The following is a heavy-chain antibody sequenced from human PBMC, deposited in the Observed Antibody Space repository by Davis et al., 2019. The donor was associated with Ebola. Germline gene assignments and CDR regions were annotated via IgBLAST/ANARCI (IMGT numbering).Heavy chain of an antibody. J-gene: IGHJ3*02. Sequence: GGSLRLSCTASGFKFSDYFMSWIRQAPGKGLEWVSYISDSGTPSYAESVKGRLSVSRDNSKNTVYLQMHSLRVEDTAIYYCAKDNYAVTIMVGAFDIWGQGTVVTVSS. CDR3: AKDNYAVTIMVGAFDI. D-gene: IGHD4-17*01. V-gene: IGHV3-23*01. CDR1: GFKFSDYF. CDR2: ISDSGTP.